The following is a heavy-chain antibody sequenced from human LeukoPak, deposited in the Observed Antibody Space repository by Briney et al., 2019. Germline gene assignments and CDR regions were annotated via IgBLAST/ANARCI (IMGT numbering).Heavy chain of an antibody. CDR1: GGSISSYY. Sequence: SETLSLTCTVSGGSISSYYWSWIRQPPGKGLEWIGYIYYSGSTNYNPSLKSRVTISVDTSKSQFSLKLSSVTAADTAVYYCARGSGFLEWYFDLWGRGTLVTVSS. CDR2: IYYSGST. J-gene: IGHJ2*01. CDR3: ARGSGFLEWYFDL. V-gene: IGHV4-59*01. D-gene: IGHD3-3*01.